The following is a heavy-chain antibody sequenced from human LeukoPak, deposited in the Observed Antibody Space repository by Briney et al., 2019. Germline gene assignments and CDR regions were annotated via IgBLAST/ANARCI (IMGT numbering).Heavy chain of an antibody. CDR2: ISGSGGNT. D-gene: IGHD2-2*03. CDR3: GRSYSGYCSSSRCYAGDY. V-gene: IGHV3-23*01. Sequence: GGSLRLSCAAFGFTFSSYAMSWVRQAPGKGLEWVSAISGSGGNTYYADSVKGRFTISRDNSKNTLYLQMNSLRTEDTAVYYCGRSYSGYCSSSRCYAGDYWGQGTLVTVSS. CDR1: GFTFSSYA. J-gene: IGHJ4*02.